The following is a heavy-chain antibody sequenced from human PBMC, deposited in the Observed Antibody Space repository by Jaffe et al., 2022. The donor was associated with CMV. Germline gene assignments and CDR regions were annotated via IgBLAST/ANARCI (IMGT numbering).Heavy chain of an antibody. Sequence: EVQLLESGGGLVQPGGSLRLSCAASGFTFSSYAMSWVRQAPGKGLEWVSAISGSGGSTYYADSVKGRFTISRDNSKNTLYLQMNSLRAEDTAVYYCAKGMRVVVAATTHYYYGMDVWGQGTTVTVSS. J-gene: IGHJ6*02. V-gene: IGHV3-23*01. D-gene: IGHD2-15*01. CDR2: ISGSGGST. CDR1: GFTFSSYA. CDR3: AKGMRVVVAATTHYYYGMDV.